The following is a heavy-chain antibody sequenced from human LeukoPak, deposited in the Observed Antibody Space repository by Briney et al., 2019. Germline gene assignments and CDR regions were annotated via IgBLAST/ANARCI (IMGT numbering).Heavy chain of an antibody. CDR1: GGTFSSYA. D-gene: IGHD3-22*01. Sequence: SVKVSCKASGGTFSSYAISWVRQAPGQGLEWMGGIIPIFGTANYAQKFQGRVTITADESTSTAYMELSSLRSEDTAVYYCARGAPTYYYDSSGYYPADWGQGTLVTVSS. CDR2: IIPIFGTA. V-gene: IGHV1-69*13. J-gene: IGHJ4*02. CDR3: ARGAPTYYYDSSGYYPAD.